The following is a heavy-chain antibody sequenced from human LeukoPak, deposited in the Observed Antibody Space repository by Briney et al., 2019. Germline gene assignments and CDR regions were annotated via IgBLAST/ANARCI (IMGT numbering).Heavy chain of an antibody. CDR1: GYSFTSYW. CDR2: IYPGDSDT. Sequence: PGESLKISCKGSGYSFTSYWIGWVRQMPGKGLEWMGIIYPGDSDTRYSPSFRGQVTISADKSISTAYLQWSSLKASDTAMYYCARHTRADILTGYLDYYMDVWGKGTTVTVSS. V-gene: IGHV5-51*01. CDR3: ARHTRADILTGYLDYYMDV. D-gene: IGHD3-9*01. J-gene: IGHJ6*03.